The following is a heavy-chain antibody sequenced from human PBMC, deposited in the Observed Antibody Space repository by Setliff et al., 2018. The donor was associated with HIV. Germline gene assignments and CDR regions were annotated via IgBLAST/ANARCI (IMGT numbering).Heavy chain of an antibody. D-gene: IGHD3-22*01. CDR2: ISPGDSDT. Sequence: GESLKISCKASGYTFTTYWIGWVRQMPGKGLEWIGIISPGDSDTRHSLSVQGQVTISVDKSISTAYLQWSSLKASDTAMYYCARQGANDSSGYSSFDSWGQGTLVTVSS. V-gene: IGHV5-51*01. CDR3: ARQGANDSSGYSSFDS. J-gene: IGHJ4*02. CDR1: GYTFTTYW.